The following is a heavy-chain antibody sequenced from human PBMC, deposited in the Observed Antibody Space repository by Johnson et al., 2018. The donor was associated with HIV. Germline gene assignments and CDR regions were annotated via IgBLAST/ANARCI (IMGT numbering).Heavy chain of an antibody. V-gene: IGHV3-30*04. CDR3: ARDRRLSLYYYDSSGYYRPDAVDI. Sequence: QEQLVESGGGVVQPGRSLRLSCAASGFTFSGYPMHWVRQAPGKGLEWVAVISYDGSNKYYADSVKGRFTISRDNSKNTVFLQMNSLRAEDTALYYCARDRRLSLYYYDSSGYYRPDAVDIWGQGTMVTVSS. D-gene: IGHD3-22*01. CDR2: ISYDGSNK. CDR1: GFTFSGYP. J-gene: IGHJ3*02.